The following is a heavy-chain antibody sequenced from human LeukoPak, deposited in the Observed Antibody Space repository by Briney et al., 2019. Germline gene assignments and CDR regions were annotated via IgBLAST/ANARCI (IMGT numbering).Heavy chain of an antibody. CDR3: ARSPMMFHTAHRCVGIWFDP. J-gene: IGHJ5*02. D-gene: IGHD3-10*02. V-gene: IGHV1-46*01. CDR2: INPSGGRSDAT. Sequence: APVKVSFQASGNTFTSDYIHWLRQAPGQGLEWMGMINPSGGRSDATKYAQKFQGRLTVTSDTSKSTVYMELSSLTSEDTAVYYCARSPMMFHTAHRCVGIWFDPWGLGTLVTVS. CDR1: GNTFTSDY.